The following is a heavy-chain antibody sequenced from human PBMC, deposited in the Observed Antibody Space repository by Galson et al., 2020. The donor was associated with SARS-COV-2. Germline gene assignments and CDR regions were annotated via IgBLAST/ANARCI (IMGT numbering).Heavy chain of an antibody. CDR3: ARFGATPYYDSWSGYFDYYYYAMDV. CDR1: GYTFTNYG. J-gene: IGHJ6*02. Sequence: ASVKVSCKASGYTFTNYGISWVRQAPGQELEWMGWINSYNGITHYAQKLQGRVTMTSDTSTTTDYMELRSLRSDDTAVYDWARFGATPYYDSWSGYFDYYYYAMDVWGQGTSVTVSS. V-gene: IGHV1-18*01. D-gene: IGHD3-3*01. CDR2: INSYNGIT.